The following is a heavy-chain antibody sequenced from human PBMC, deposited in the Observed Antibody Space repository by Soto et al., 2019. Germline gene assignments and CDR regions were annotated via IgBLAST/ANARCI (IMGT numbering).Heavy chain of an antibody. J-gene: IGHJ5*02. CDR1: GFTFSNYA. D-gene: IGHD6-6*01. CDR2: ISGSGGST. V-gene: IGHV3-23*01. CDR3: ARGAARPGYNWFDP. Sequence: EVQLLESGGGLVQPGGSLRLSCAASGFTFSNYAMTWVRQAPGKGLEWVSAISGSGGSTYYADSVKGRFTISRDNSKNTLYLQMNSLRAEDTAVYYRARGAARPGYNWFDPWAREPWSPSPQ.